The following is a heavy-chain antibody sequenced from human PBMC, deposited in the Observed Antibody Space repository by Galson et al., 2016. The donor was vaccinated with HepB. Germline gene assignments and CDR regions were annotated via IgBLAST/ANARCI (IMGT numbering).Heavy chain of an antibody. V-gene: IGHV3-21*01. CDR3: ARGYSGTYSGFYFDF. D-gene: IGHD1-26*01. CDR2: LIISTGVT. CDR1: GFTFTSHS. Sequence: SLRLSCAASGFTFTSHSMSWVRQAPGKGLEWVSSLIISTGVTQYADSMRGRFTVSRDNAKDSLYLQLNNLEAEDTAVYYCARGYSGTYSGFYFDFWGQGVLVSVSS. J-gene: IGHJ4*02.